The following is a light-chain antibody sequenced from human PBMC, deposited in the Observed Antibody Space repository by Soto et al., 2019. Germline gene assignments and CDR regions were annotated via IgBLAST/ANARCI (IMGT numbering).Light chain of an antibody. CDR1: QSIGGS. J-gene: IGKJ4*01. V-gene: IGKV3-15*01. Sequence: EIVMTQSPATLSVSPGERATLSCRASQSIGGSLAWYQQKVGQAPRLLIYDASTRATGIPDRFSGSGSGTEFTLTISSLQSEDFAVYYCQQHKNWPPLTFGGGTKVEIK. CDR3: QQHKNWPPLT. CDR2: DAS.